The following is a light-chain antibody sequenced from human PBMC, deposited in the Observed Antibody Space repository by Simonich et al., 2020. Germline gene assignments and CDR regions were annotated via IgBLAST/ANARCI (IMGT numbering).Light chain of an antibody. V-gene: IGKV1-39*01. CDR1: QSISSY. J-gene: IGKJ1*01. CDR3: QQSYSTPWT. CDR2: AAS. Sequence: DIQMTQSPSSLSASVGDRVTITCRASQSISSYLNWYQQKPGKAPKLLIYAASSLQSVVASRFSVSGAESYFTLTISSLQPEEFATYYCQQSYSTPWTFGQGTKVEIK.